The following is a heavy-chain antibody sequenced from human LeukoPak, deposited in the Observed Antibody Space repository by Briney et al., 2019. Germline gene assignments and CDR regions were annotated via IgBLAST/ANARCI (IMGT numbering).Heavy chain of an antibody. J-gene: IGHJ1*01. V-gene: IGHV3-11*01. CDR3: AKDDDWGRYKH. Sequence: GGSLRLSCAASGFTFSDYYTSWIRQAPGKGLEWVSYISSSGSTIHYADSVKGRFTISRDNAKNSLYMQVNSLRAEDTAMYYCAKDDDWGRYKHWGQGTLVTVSS. CDR1: GFTFSDYY. CDR2: ISSSGSTI. D-gene: IGHD3-16*01.